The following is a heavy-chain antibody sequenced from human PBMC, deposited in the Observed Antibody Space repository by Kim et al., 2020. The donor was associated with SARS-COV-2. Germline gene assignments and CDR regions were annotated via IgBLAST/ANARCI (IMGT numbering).Heavy chain of an antibody. V-gene: IGHV5-10-1*01. D-gene: IGHD2-15*01. J-gene: IGHJ6*02. CDR1: GYSFTSYW. CDR3: ARRLYCSGGSCYSDYYYGMDV. CDR2: IDPSDSYT. Sequence: GESLKISCKGSGYSFTSYWISWVRQMPGKGLEWMGRIDPSDSYTNYSPSFQGHVTISADKSISTAYLQWSSLKASDTAMYYCARRLYCSGGSCYSDYYYGMDVWGQGTTVSVSS.